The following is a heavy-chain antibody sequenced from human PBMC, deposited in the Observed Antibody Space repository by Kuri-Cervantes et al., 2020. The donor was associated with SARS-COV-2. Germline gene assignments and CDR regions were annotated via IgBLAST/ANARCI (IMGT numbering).Heavy chain of an antibody. CDR2: INPDRSYT. D-gene: IGHD1-1*01. CDR1: GFTFSSYA. CDR3: VRDGDHWNFDY. J-gene: IGHJ4*02. Sequence: GESLKISCAASGFTFSSYAMSWVRQAPGKGLVWVSRINPDRSYTNNADSVKGRFTLSRDNAKNMLFLQMNSLRAEDTAVYYCVRDGDHWNFDYWGQGTLVTVSS. V-gene: IGHV3-74*01.